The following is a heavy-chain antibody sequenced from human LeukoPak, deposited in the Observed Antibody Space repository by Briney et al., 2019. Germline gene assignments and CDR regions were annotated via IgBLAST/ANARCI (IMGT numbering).Heavy chain of an antibody. CDR1: GFTFTNYA. CDR3: ANWGVPAAIIPYYYYGMDV. D-gene: IGHD2-2*02. V-gene: IGHV3-23*01. CDR2: IGASGADT. Sequence: GRSLRLSCPPSGFTFTNYAMTWVRQAPGEGLEWLSVIGASGADTYYSDSVKGRFTISRDNSKNTLYLQVNSLRAEDTAVYYCANWGVPAAIIPYYYYGMDVWGQGTTVTVSS. J-gene: IGHJ6*02.